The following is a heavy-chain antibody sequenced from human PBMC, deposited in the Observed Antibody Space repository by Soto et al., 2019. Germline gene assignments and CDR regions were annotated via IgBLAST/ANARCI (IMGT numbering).Heavy chain of an antibody. Sequence: PGGSLRLSCAASGFTFSSYAMHWVRQAPGKGLEYVSAISSNGGSTYYANSVKGRFTISRDNSKNTLYLQMGSLRAEDMAVYYCARVGGGYSGYDGYWYFDLWGRGTLVTVSS. CDR2: ISSNGGST. J-gene: IGHJ2*01. CDR3: ARVGGGYSGYDGYWYFDL. V-gene: IGHV3-64*01. D-gene: IGHD5-12*01. CDR1: GFTFSSYA.